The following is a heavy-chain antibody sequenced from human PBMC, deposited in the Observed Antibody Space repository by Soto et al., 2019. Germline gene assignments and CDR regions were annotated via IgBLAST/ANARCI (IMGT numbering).Heavy chain of an antibody. J-gene: IGHJ4*02. CDR2: IYYSGST. CDR1: GGTISSGDYY. V-gene: IGHV4-30-4*01. D-gene: IGHD3-10*01. Sequence: SETLSLTCTVSGGTISSGDYYWSWIRQPPGKGLEWIGYIYYSGSTYYNPSLKSRVTISVDTSKNQFSLKLSSVTAADTAVYYCTGGFRGYFDYWGQGTLVTVSS. CDR3: TGGFRGYFDY.